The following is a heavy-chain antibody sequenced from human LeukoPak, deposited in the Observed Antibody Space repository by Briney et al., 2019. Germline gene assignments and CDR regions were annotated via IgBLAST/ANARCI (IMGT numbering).Heavy chain of an antibody. Sequence: SETLSLTCAVSGYSISSGYYWGWIRQPPGKGLEWIGSIYHSGSTYYNPSLKSRVTISVDTSKNQFSLKLSSVTAADTAVYYCARLGDILLERHYDYWGQGTLVTVSS. CDR1: GYSISSGYY. CDR2: IYHSGST. D-gene: IGHD1-1*01. J-gene: IGHJ4*02. CDR3: ARLGDILLERHYDY. V-gene: IGHV4-38-2*01.